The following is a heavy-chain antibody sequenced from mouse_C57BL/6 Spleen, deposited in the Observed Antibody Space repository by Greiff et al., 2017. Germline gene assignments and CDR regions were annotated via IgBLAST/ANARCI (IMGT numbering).Heavy chain of an antibody. CDR1: GYTFTDYY. CDR3: ARVMGGFDY. J-gene: IGHJ2*01. D-gene: IGHD2-1*01. Sequence: EVQLQQSGPELVKPGASVKISCKASGYTFTDYYMNWVKQSHGKSLEWIGDINPNNGGTSYNQKFKGKATLTVDKSSSSAYMELRSLTSEEASFYYCARVMGGFDYWGQGTTLTVSS. CDR2: INPNNGGT. V-gene: IGHV1-26*01.